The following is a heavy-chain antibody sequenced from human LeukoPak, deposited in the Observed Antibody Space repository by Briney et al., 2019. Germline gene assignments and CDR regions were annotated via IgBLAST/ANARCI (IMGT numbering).Heavy chain of an antibody. J-gene: IGHJ4*02. Sequence: GASVKVSCKASGYTFTSYGISWVRQAPGQGLERMGWISAYNGNTNYAQKLHGRVTMTTDTSTSTAYMELRSLRSDDTAVYYCARDRGIAVAGILFIWGQGTLVTVSS. V-gene: IGHV1-18*01. CDR3: ARDRGIAVAGILFI. CDR2: ISAYNGNT. D-gene: IGHD6-19*01. CDR1: GYTFTSYG.